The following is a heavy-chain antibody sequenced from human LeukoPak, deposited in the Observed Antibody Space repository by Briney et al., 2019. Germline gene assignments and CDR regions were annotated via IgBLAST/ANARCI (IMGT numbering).Heavy chain of an antibody. Sequence: ASVKVSCKASGYTFTSYYMHWVRQAPEQGLEWMGIINPSGGSTSYAQKFRGRVTMTRDTSTTTVYMELTSLKSDDTAVYYCARGKEMATITGGPDYWGQGTLVTVSS. V-gene: IGHV1-46*01. CDR2: INPSGGST. J-gene: IGHJ4*02. CDR3: ARGKEMATITGGPDY. CDR1: GYTFTSYY. D-gene: IGHD5-24*01.